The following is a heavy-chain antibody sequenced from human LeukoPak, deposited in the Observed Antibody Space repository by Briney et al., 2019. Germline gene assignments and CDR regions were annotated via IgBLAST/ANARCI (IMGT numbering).Heavy chain of an antibody. V-gene: IGHV3-21*01. J-gene: IGHJ4*02. D-gene: IGHD3-22*01. Sequence: GGSLRLSCAASGFTFSSYWMSWVRQAPGKGLEWVSSISSSSSYIYYADSVKGRFTISRDNAKNSLYLQMNSLRAEDTAVYYCARDDSSGQFDYWGQGTLVTVSS. CDR3: ARDDSSGQFDY. CDR2: ISSSSSYI. CDR1: GFTFSSYW.